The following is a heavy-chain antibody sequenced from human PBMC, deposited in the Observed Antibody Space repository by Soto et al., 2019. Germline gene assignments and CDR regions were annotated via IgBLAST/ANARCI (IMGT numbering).Heavy chain of an antibody. CDR3: ARDIALRYTSGWYGVGNMDV. D-gene: IGHD6-19*01. CDR2: ISDDGSNK. CDR1: GFIFRSYA. Sequence: GGSLRLSCAASGFIFRSYAMHWVRQAPGKGLEWVAVISDDGSNKYYAESVKGRFTISRDNSKNTLYLKLNSLRPEDTAVFYCARDIALRYTSGWYGVGNMDVWGQGTTVTVSS. J-gene: IGHJ6*02. V-gene: IGHV3-30-3*01.